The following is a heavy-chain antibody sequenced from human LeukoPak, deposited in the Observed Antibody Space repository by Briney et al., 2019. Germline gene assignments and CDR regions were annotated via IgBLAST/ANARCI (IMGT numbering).Heavy chain of an antibody. Sequence: GGSLRLSCAASGFTFSDYYMSWIRQAPGKGLEWVSHISSSGSTIYYADSVKGRFTISRDNAKNSLYLQMNSLRAEDTAVYYCARAQYSGSHSPFDYWGQGTLVTVSS. D-gene: IGHD1-26*01. J-gene: IGHJ4*02. CDR1: GFTFSDYY. CDR2: ISSSGSTI. CDR3: ARAQYSGSHSPFDY. V-gene: IGHV3-11*04.